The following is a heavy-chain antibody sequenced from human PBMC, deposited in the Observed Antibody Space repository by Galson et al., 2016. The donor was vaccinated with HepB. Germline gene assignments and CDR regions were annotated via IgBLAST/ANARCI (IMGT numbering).Heavy chain of an antibody. CDR1: AYTFTNYA. CDR2: IIPGNGDT. V-gene: IGHV1-3*01. D-gene: IGHD1-26*01. Sequence: SVKVSCKASAYTFTNYAIHWVRQAPGQGLEWMGWIIPGNGDTKYSQTFQGRVTIARDTSANTAYMELSSLRSEDTAVYYYAREGNYYTLDYWGQGTLVTVSS. J-gene: IGHJ4*02. CDR3: AREGNYYTLDY.